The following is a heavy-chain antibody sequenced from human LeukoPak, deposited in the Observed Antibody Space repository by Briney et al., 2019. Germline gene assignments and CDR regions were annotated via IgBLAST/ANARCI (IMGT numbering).Heavy chain of an antibody. D-gene: IGHD2/OR15-2a*01. J-gene: IGHJ4*02. Sequence: GGSLRLSCAASGFTFSSYAMSWVRQAPGKGLKWVSAISGSGGSTYYADSVKGRFTISRDNSKSTLYLQMNSLRAEDTAVYYCAKYPREYLGFDYWGQGTLVTVSS. CDR2: ISGSGGST. V-gene: IGHV3-23*01. CDR1: GFTFSSYA. CDR3: AKYPREYLGFDY.